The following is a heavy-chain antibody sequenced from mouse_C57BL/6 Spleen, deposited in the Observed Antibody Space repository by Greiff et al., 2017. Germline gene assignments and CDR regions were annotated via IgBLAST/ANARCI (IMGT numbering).Heavy chain of an antibody. CDR1: GYAFTNYL. CDR3: ARDSNYCYFDV. J-gene: IGHJ1*03. D-gene: IGHD2-5*01. V-gene: IGHV1-54*01. Sequence: QVQLQQSGAELVRPGTSVKVSCKASGYAFTNYLIEWVKQRPGQGLEWIGVINPGSGGTNYNEKFKGKATLTADKSSSTAYMQLSSLTSEDSAGYVGARDSNYCYFDVWGTGTTVTVSS. CDR2: INPGSGGT.